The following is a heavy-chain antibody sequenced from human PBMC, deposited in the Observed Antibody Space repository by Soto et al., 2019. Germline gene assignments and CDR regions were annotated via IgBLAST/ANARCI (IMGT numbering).Heavy chain of an antibody. J-gene: IGHJ2*01. V-gene: IGHV3-48*01. D-gene: IGHD2-21*02. CDR1: GSTFSNYS. CDR2: INSGDHIV. CDR3: VRGGGSDCCRPWYFDL. Sequence: EVQLVESGGGLVQPGGSLRLSCAASGSTFSNYSMNWVRQAPGKGLEWVSYINSGDHIVFYADSVKGRFTVSRDHGDNSLFLQLNSLRAEDTAVYYCVRGGGSDCCRPWYFDLWGRGTLVTVSS.